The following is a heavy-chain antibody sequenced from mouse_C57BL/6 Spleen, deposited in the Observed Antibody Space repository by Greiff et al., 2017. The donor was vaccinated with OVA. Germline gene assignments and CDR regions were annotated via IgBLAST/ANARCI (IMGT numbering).Heavy chain of an antibody. J-gene: IGHJ1*03. CDR3: ASITTVVDWYFDV. CDR1: GYTFTSYD. D-gene: IGHD1-1*01. V-gene: IGHV1-85*01. Sequence: VQRVESGPELVKPGASVKLSCKASGYTFTSYDINWVKQRPGQGLEWIGWIYPRDGSTKYNEKFKGKATLTVDTSSSTAYMELHSLTSEDSAVYFCASITTVVDWYFDVWGTGTTVTVSS. CDR2: IYPRDGST.